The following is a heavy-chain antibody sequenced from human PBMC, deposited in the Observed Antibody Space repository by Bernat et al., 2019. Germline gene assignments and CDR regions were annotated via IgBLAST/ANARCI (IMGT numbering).Heavy chain of an antibody. D-gene: IGHD4-11*01. CDR2: IYYSGST. Sequence: QLQLQESGPGLVKPSETLSLTCTVSGGSISSSSYYWGWVRQPPGKGLEWIGSIYYSGSTYYNPSHKSRITISVDTSKNQFSLKLSSVTAADTAVDYCARGSRLTKYYFDYWGQGTLVTVSS. CDR1: GGSISSSSYY. V-gene: IGHV4-39*01. J-gene: IGHJ4*02. CDR3: ARGSRLTKYYFDY.